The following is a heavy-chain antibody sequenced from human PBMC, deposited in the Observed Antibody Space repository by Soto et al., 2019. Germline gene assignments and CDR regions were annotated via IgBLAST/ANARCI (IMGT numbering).Heavy chain of an antibody. Sequence: ASVKVSCKASGYTFTSTWMHWVRQAPGQGLEWMGIINPSGGSTNYAQKFQGRVTMTRDTSTSTVYMELSSLRSEDTAVYYCARPMTPDAFDVWGQGTMVTVSS. V-gene: IGHV1-46*03. CDR1: GYTFTSTW. J-gene: IGHJ3*01. CDR3: ARPMTPDAFDV. CDR2: INPSGGST.